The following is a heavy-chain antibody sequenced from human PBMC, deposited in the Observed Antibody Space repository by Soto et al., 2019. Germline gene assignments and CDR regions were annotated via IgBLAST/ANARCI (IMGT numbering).Heavy chain of an antibody. Sequence: QVQLVQSGAEEKKPGASVKVSCKASGYTFTSYAMHWVRQAPGQRLEWMGWNNAGKGNTKYSRKFQGRVTIPRDTSASTAYMELSRLRSEDTAVYYCAVLSPDAFDIWGQGTMVTVSS. CDR3: AVLSPDAFDI. V-gene: IGHV1-3*05. J-gene: IGHJ3*02. CDR2: NNAGKGNT. CDR1: GYTFTSYA.